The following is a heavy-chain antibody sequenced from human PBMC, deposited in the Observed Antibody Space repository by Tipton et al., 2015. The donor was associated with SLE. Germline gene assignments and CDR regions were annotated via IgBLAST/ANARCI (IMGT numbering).Heavy chain of an antibody. CDR1: GFNFNTYW. Sequence: SLRLSCAASGFNFNTYWMTWVRQAPGKGLEWVASINQDGSEKYYVDSVKGRFTISRDNAKNPLYLQMSSLRVEDTAVYYCARPSASSGTFDSWGQGTLVTVSS. J-gene: IGHJ4*02. V-gene: IGHV3-7*05. D-gene: IGHD1-14*01. CDR2: INQDGSEK. CDR3: ARPSASSGTFDS.